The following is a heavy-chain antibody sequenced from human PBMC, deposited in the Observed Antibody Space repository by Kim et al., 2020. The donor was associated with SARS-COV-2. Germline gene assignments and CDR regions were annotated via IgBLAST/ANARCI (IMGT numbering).Heavy chain of an antibody. Sequence: SQTLSLTCAISGDSVSSNSAAWNWIRQSPSRGLERLGRTYYRSKWYNDYAVSVKSRITINPDTSKNQFSLQLNSVTPEDTAVYYCARAIAGVVPAASWGRDDYGMDVWGQGTTVTVSS. CDR1: GDSVSSNSAA. D-gene: IGHD2-2*01. V-gene: IGHV6-1*01. CDR2: TYYRSKWYN. J-gene: IGHJ6*02. CDR3: ARAIAGVVPAASWGRDDYGMDV.